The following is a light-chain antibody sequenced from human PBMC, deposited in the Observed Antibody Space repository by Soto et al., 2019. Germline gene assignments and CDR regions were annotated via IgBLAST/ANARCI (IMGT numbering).Light chain of an antibody. CDR3: QQYNNWSPKWR. V-gene: IGKV3-15*01. Sequence: EIVMTQSPATLSVSPGESATLSCRASQSVSNNLAWYQQKPGQAPRLLIYGASTRATGFPARFSGSGSGTEFTLTIISLQSEDFSVYYCQQYNNWSPKWRFGHGNKVEIK. CDR1: QSVSNN. CDR2: GAS. J-gene: IGKJ1*01.